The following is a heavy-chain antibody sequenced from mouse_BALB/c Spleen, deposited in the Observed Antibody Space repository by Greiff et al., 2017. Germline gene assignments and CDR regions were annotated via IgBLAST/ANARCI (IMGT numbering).Heavy chain of an antibody. CDR3: NAYGNYHY. CDR2: IDPANGNT. D-gene: IGHD2-1*01. CDR1: GFNIKDTY. Sequence: VHVKQSGAELVKPGASVKLSCTASGFNIKDTYMHWVKQRPEQGLEWIGRIDPANGNTKYDPKFQGKATITADTSSNTAYLQLSSLTSEDTAVYYCNAYGNYHYWGQGTTLTVSS. J-gene: IGHJ2*01. V-gene: IGHV14-3*02.